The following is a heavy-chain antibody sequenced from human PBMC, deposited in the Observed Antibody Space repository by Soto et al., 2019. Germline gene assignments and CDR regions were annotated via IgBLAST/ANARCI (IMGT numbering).Heavy chain of an antibody. CDR3: AREEVEAAGKGMDV. J-gene: IGHJ6*02. V-gene: IGHV4-59*01. Sequence: SETLSLTCTVSGGSISSYYWSWIRQPPGKGLEWIGYIYYSGSTNYNPSLKSRVTISVDTSKNQFSLKLSSVTAADTAVYYCAREEVEAAGKGMDVWGQGTTVTVSS. CDR1: GGSISSYY. D-gene: IGHD6-13*01. CDR2: IYYSGST.